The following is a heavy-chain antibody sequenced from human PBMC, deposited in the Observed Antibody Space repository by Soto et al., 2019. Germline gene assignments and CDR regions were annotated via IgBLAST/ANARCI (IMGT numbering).Heavy chain of an antibody. CDR2: FDPEDGET. CDR3: ATVRNDYGHSVGAFDI. Sequence: GASVKVSCKVSGYTLTELSMHWVRQAPGKGLEWMGGFDPEDGETIYAQKFQGRVTMTEDTSTDTAYMELSSLRSEDTAVYYCATVRNDYGHSVGAFDIRGQGTMVTGSS. D-gene: IGHD4-17*01. V-gene: IGHV1-24*01. J-gene: IGHJ3*02. CDR1: GYTLTELS.